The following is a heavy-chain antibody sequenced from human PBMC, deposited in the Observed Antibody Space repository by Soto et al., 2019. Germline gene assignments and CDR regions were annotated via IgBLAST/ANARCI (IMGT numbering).Heavy chain of an antibody. D-gene: IGHD2-2*01. V-gene: IGHV3-23*01. CDR1: GFTFSSYA. Sequence: GGSLRLSCAASGFTFSSYAVSWVRQAPGKGLEWVSAISGSGGSTYYADSVKGRFTISRDNSKNTLYLQMNSLRAEDTAVYYCAKGGVVVPNAFDIWGQGTMVTVSS. J-gene: IGHJ3*02. CDR3: AKGGVVVPNAFDI. CDR2: ISGSGGST.